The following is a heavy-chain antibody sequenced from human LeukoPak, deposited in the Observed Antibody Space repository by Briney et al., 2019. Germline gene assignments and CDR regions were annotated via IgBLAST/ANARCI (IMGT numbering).Heavy chain of an antibody. Sequence: PGGSLRLSCAASGFTFSSYSMNWVRQAPGKGLEWVSSISSSSSYIYYADSVKGRFTISRDNAKNSLYLQMNSPRAEDTAVYYCARDRRPNYYDSSGYYYPFDYWGQGTLVTVSS. CDR1: GFTFSSYS. CDR3: ARDRRPNYYDSSGYYYPFDY. V-gene: IGHV3-21*01. D-gene: IGHD3-22*01. J-gene: IGHJ4*02. CDR2: ISSSSSYI.